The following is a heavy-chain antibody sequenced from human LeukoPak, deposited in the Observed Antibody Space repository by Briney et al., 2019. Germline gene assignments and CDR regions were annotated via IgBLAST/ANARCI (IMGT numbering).Heavy chain of an antibody. V-gene: IGHV4-59*12. CDR2: IYYNGST. J-gene: IGHJ4*02. D-gene: IGHD1-26*01. CDR1: GGSISSYY. Sequence: SETLSLTCTASGGSISSYYWSWIRQPPGKGLEWIGYIYYNGSTNYNPSLKSRVTISADTSKNQFSLKLSSVTAADTAVYYCARGLLRPIEGRHFDYWGQGTLVTVSS. CDR3: ARGLLRPIEGRHFDY.